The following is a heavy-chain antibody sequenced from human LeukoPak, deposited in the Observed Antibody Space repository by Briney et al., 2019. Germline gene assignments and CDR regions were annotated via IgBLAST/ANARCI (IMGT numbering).Heavy chain of an antibody. Sequence: SQTLSLTCAISGDRVSSNSAAWNWIRQSPSRGREWLGRTYYRSKWYNDYAVSVKSRITINPDTSKNQFSLQLNSVTPEDTAVYYCASSRSSGWYDLDWFDPWGQGTLVTVSS. J-gene: IGHJ5*02. CDR2: TYYRSKWYN. V-gene: IGHV6-1*01. D-gene: IGHD6-19*01. CDR1: GDRVSSNSAA. CDR3: ASSRSSGWYDLDWFDP.